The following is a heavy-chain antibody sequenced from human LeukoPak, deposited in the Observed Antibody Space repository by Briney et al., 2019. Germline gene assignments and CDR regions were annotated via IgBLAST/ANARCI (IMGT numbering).Heavy chain of an antibody. CDR2: INPSGGST. V-gene: IGHV1-46*01. J-gene: IGHJ6*03. D-gene: IGHD3-22*01. CDR3: ASGLYYYDSSDRDYYYYMDV. CDR1: GYTFTSYY. Sequence: ASVKVSCKASGYTFTSYYMHWVRQAPGQGLEWMGIINPSGGSTSYAQKFQGRVTITTDESTSTAYMELSSLRSEDTAVYYCASGLYYYDSSDRDYYYYMDVWGKGTTVTVSS.